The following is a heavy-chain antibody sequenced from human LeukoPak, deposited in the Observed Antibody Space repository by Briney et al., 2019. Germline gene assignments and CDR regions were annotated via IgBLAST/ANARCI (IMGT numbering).Heavy chain of an antibody. CDR3: AKVHRPFTYGFYFDY. CDR2: ISYDGSNK. D-gene: IGHD3-10*01. CDR1: GFTFSSYG. V-gene: IGHV3-30*18. Sequence: GRSLRLSCAASGFTFSSYGMHWVRQAPGKGLEWVAVISYDGSNKYYADSVKGRFTISRDNSKNTLYLQMNSLRAEDTSVYYCAKVHRPFTYGFYFDYWGQGTLVTVSS. J-gene: IGHJ4*02.